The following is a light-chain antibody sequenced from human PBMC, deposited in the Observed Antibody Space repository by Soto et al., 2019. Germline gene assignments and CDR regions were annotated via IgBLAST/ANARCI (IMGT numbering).Light chain of an antibody. CDR3: QQSYSTPWT. V-gene: IGKV1-39*01. Sequence: DIQMTQSPSSLSASVGDRVTITCRASQIIMTYLNWYQQKPGKAPKLLIYTASSLQSGVPSRFSGSGSGTDFTLTISSLQPEDFASYYCQQSYSTPWTFGQGTKVEIK. CDR1: QIIMTY. CDR2: TAS. J-gene: IGKJ1*01.